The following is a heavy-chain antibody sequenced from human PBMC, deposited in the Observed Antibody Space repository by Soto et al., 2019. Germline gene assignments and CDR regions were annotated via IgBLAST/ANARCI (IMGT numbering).Heavy chain of an antibody. CDR3: ARDGSGDRHAFDI. D-gene: IGHD3-10*01. Sequence: QVQLVESGGGGVQSGRSLRLSCAASGFSFSSYGMHWVRQAPGKGLEWVAVIWYDGSNKYYADSVKGRFTISRDNSKNTLYLLMNSLRAEDTAVYYCARDGSGDRHAFDIWGQGTMVTVSS. CDR1: GFSFSSYG. J-gene: IGHJ3*02. CDR2: IWYDGSNK. V-gene: IGHV3-33*01.